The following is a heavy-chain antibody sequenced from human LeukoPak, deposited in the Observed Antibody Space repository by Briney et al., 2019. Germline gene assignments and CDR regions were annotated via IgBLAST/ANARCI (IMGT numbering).Heavy chain of an antibody. CDR3: AIAIGPTVTTYHYSMDV. CDR2: IYNTGST. J-gene: IGHJ6*03. D-gene: IGHD4-11*01. V-gene: IGHV4-59*11. CDR1: GGSINSHY. Sequence: SETLSLNCTVSGGSINSHYWTWIRQRPGKGLEWIGYIYNTGSTNYNPSLKSRVTISVDTSKNQFSLKLSSVTAADTAVYYCAIAIGPTVTTYHYSMDVWGKRTTVTVSS.